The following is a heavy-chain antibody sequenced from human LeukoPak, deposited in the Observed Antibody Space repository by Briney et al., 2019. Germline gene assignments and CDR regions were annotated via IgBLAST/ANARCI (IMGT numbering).Heavy chain of an antibody. CDR1: GGSISSSSYY. J-gene: IGHJ4*02. V-gene: IGHV4-39*07. CDR3: ASGGGPIDY. CDR2: IYYSGST. Sequence: MSSETLSLTCTVSGGSISSSSYYWGWIRQPPGKGLEWIGSIYYSGSTYYNPSLKSRVTISVDTSKNQFSLKLSSVTAADTAVYYCASGGGPIDYWGQGTLVTVSS. D-gene: IGHD3-10*01.